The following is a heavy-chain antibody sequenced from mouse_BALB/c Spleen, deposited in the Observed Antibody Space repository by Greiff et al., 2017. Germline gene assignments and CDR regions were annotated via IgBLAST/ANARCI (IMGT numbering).Heavy chain of an antibody. CDR2: IYPGDGST. D-gene: IGHD2-4*01. CDR1: GYTFTSYY. J-gene: IGHJ4*01. V-gene: IGHV1S56*01. Sequence: QVQLQQSGPELVKPGASVKMSCKASGYTFTSYYIHWVKQRPGQGLEWIGWIYPGDGSTKYNEKFKGKTTLTADKSSSTAYMLLSSLTSEDSAIYFCARYYDYDVSAMDYWGQGTSVTVSA. CDR3: ARYYDYDVSAMDY.